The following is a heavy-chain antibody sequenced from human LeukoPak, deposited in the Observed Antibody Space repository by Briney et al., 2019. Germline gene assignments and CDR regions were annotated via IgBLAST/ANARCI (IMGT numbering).Heavy chain of an antibody. CDR1: GFTFSSHW. Sequence: GGSLRLSCAASGFTFSSHWMHWVRQVPGEGLVWVSSIDSDGSTTNYADSVKGRFTISRDNAKNSLYLQMNSLRAEDTAVYYCARDRRGIAAAGTKLLDYWGQGTLVTVSS. V-gene: IGHV3-74*01. J-gene: IGHJ4*02. CDR2: IDSDGSTT. CDR3: ARDRRGIAAAGTKLLDY. D-gene: IGHD6-13*01.